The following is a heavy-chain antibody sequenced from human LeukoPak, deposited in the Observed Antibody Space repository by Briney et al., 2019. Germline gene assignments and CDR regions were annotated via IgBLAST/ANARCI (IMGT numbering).Heavy chain of an antibody. Sequence: PGGSLRLSCAASGFTFSSYAMHWVRQAPGKGLEWVAVISYDGSNKYYADSVKGRFTISRDNSKNTLYLQMNSLRAEDTAVYYCARPLYYYYYMDVWGKGTTVTVSS. CDR2: ISYDGSNK. J-gene: IGHJ6*03. CDR1: GFTFSSYA. CDR3: ARPLYYYYYMDV. V-gene: IGHV3-30-3*01.